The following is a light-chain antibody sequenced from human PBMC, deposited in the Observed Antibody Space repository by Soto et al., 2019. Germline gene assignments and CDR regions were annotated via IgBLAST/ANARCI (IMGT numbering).Light chain of an antibody. CDR1: NSDLGNYKY. CDR3: TSYTSSSTLV. Sequence: QSALTQPASVSGSPGQSVTIPCTGTNSDLGNYKYVSWYQQYPGKPPQLLIYEVSNRPSGVSNRFSGSKSGNTASLTISGLQAEDEADYYCTSYTSSSTLVFGGGTKLTVL. CDR2: EVS. J-gene: IGLJ2*01. V-gene: IGLV2-14*01.